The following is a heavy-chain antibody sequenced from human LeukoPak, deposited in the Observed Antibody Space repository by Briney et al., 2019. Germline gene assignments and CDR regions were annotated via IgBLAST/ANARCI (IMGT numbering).Heavy chain of an antibody. Sequence: PSETLSLTCAVYGGSFSGYYWSWLRQPPGKGLEWVGEINHSGSTNYNPSLKSRVTISVDTSKNQFSLKLSSVTAADTAVYYCARGRKYYDFWSGYPDYYYYYGMDVWGQGTTVTVSS. CDR3: ARGRKYYDFWSGYPDYYYYYGMDV. CDR1: GGSFSGYY. CDR2: INHSGST. V-gene: IGHV4-34*01. J-gene: IGHJ6*02. D-gene: IGHD3-3*01.